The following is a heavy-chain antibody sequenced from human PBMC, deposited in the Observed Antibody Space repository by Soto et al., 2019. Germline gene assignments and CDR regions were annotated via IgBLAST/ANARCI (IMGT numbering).Heavy chain of an antibody. CDR3: ARGVVGVAPIRPYYYGMDV. CDR2: IIPILGIS. Sequence: QVQLVQSGAEVKKPGSSVKVSCKASGGTFSSYTISWVRQAPGQGLEWMGRIIPILGISNYAQKFQGRVTITADKSTSXGXXELSRLRYEDTAVYYCARGVVGVAPIRPYYYGMDVWGQGTTVTVSS. CDR1: GGTFSSYT. J-gene: IGHJ6*02. V-gene: IGHV1-69*02. D-gene: IGHD2-15*01.